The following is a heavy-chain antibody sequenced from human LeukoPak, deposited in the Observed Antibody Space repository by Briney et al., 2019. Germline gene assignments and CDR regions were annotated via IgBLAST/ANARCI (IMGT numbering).Heavy chain of an antibody. D-gene: IGHD3-3*01. Sequence: SETLSLTCTVSGGSISSYYWSWIRQPPGKGLEWIGYIYYSGGTNYNPSLKSRVTISVDTSKNQFSLKLSSVTAADTAVYYCAREKGYYMDYWGQGTLITVSS. V-gene: IGHV4-59*01. CDR1: GGSISSYY. CDR3: AREKGYYMDY. CDR2: IYYSGGT. J-gene: IGHJ4*02.